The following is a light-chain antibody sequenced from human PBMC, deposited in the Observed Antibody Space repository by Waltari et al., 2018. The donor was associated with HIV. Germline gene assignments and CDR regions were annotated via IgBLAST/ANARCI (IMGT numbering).Light chain of an antibody. V-gene: IGLV1-44*01. J-gene: IGLJ2*01. CDR3: AAWDDSLSGSVV. CDR2: SNT. CDR1: NSNIGRYA. Sequence: QSVLTQPPSASGAPGQRVSISCSGGNSNIGRYAVSWYQQLPGPAPKLLIYSNTQPPSGVPDRFSGAKSGTSASLAIGGLQSEDEADYYCAAWDDSLSGSVVFGGGTKLTVL.